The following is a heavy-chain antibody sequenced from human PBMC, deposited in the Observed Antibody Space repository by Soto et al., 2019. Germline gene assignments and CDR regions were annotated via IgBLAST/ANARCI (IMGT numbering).Heavy chain of an antibody. Sequence: PSETLSLTCTVSGGSISSYYWSWIRQPPGKGLEWIGYIYYSGSTNYNPSLKSRVTISVDTSKNQFSLKLSSVTAADTAVYYCARQEYEFWSGYSAYYFDYWGQGTLVTVSS. CDR2: IYYSGST. CDR3: ARQEYEFWSGYSAYYFDY. D-gene: IGHD3-3*01. CDR1: GGSISSYY. J-gene: IGHJ4*02. V-gene: IGHV4-59*01.